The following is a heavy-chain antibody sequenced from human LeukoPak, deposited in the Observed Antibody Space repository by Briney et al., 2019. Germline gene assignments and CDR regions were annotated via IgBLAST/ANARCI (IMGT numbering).Heavy chain of an antibody. J-gene: IGHJ6*02. CDR3: ARDPMVRGVIRPRYYYYGMDV. CDR2: ISSSSSYI. Sequence: GGSLRLSCAASGFTFSSYSMNWVRQAPGKGLEWVSSISSSSSYIYYADSLKGRFTIFRDNAENSLYLQMNSLRAEDTAVYYCARDPMVRGVIRPRYYYYGMDVWGQGTTVTVSS. V-gene: IGHV3-21*01. CDR1: GFTFSSYS. D-gene: IGHD3-10*01.